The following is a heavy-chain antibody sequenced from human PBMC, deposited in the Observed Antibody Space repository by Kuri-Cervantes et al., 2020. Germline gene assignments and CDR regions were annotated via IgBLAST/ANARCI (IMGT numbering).Heavy chain of an antibody. J-gene: IGHJ6*02. V-gene: IGHV3-21*01. CDR2: IGGGSSFI. CDR3: ASGTSMIHLRKRGYYGMDV. D-gene: IGHD3-22*01. Sequence: GGSLRLSCAASGFSFSDYNMNWVRQAPGRGLEWVSSIGGGSSFIDYADSVKGRFTVSRDNAKESLYLQMNSLRDEDTAVYYCASGTSMIHLRKRGYYGMDVWGQGTTVTVSS. CDR1: GFSFSDYN.